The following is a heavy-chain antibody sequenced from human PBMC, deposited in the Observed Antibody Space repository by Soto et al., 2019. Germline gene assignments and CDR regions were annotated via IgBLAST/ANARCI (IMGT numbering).Heavy chain of an antibody. V-gene: IGHV3-33*01. CDR3: ARDAEYSGNGMDV. J-gene: IGHJ6*02. D-gene: IGHD3-10*01. CDR2: ILNDGSNR. CDR1: GFTFSNYG. Sequence: QVQLVESGGGVVQPGRSLRLSCAASGFTFSNYGMHWVRQAPGKGLEWVAVILNDGSNRYHADSVKDRFTISRDNSKNMLHVQMNSMRAEDTAVYYCARDAEYSGNGMDVWGQGTRVTV.